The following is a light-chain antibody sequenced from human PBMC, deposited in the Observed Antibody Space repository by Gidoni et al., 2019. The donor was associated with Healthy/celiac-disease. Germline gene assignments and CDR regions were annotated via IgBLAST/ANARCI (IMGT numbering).Light chain of an antibody. V-gene: IGLV1-51*01. CDR1: SSNIGNNY. CDR2: DND. CDR3: GTWDNSLSGGV. J-gene: IGLJ1*01. Sequence: QSVLTQPPSVSAAPVQKVTISCSGSSSNIGNNYVSWYQQLPGTAPKLLIYDNDKRPSGIPDRFSGSKSGTSATLGISGLQTGDEGDYYCGTWDNSLSGGVFGSGTKVTVL.